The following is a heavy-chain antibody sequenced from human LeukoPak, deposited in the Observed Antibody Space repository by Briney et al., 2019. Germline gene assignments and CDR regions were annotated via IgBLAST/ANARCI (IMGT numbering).Heavy chain of an antibody. J-gene: IGHJ6*02. CDR3: RIVVVPAAPYYYYGMDV. V-gene: IGHV1-69*13. CDR1: GGTFSSYA. CDR2: IIPIFGTA. D-gene: IGHD2-2*01. Sequence: SVKVSCKASGGTFSSYAISWVRQAPGQGLEWMGGIIPIFGTANYAQKFQGRVTITADESTSTAYMELSSPRSEDTAVYYCRIVVVPAAPYYYYGMDVWGQGTTVTVSS.